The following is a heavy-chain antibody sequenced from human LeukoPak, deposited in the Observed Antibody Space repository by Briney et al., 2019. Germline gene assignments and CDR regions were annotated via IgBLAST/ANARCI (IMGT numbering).Heavy chain of an antibody. Sequence: GGSLRLSCAASGFTFGTYAMNWVRQAPGKGLEWVSGISGSGATTLYADSVKGRFTISRDSSKSTLFLQMNSLRAEDTAIYYCAKRDYSDINTYSPLFDCWGQGTLVTVSS. CDR3: AKRDYSDINTYSPLFDC. CDR1: GFTFGTYA. CDR2: ISGSGATT. D-gene: IGHD3-22*01. J-gene: IGHJ4*02. V-gene: IGHV3-23*01.